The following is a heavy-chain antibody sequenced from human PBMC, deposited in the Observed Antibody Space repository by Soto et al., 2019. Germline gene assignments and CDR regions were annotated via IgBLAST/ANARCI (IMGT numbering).Heavy chain of an antibody. Sequence: QVQLVQSGAEEKKPGSSVKVSCKVDVGTFNNYAFSWVRQAPGQGLEWMGGIIPIFGKPNYAQKFQGRVTISADKSTRTAYRELSSLRSQDTAVYYCARGDEYDNGIDYWGQGTLVTVSS. V-gene: IGHV1-69*06. CDR1: VGTFNNYA. CDR3: ARGDEYDNGIDY. D-gene: IGHD6-6*01. CDR2: IIPIFGKP. J-gene: IGHJ4*02.